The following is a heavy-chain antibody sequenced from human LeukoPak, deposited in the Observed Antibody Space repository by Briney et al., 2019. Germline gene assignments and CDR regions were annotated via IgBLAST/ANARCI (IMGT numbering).Heavy chain of an antibody. V-gene: IGHV1-69*13. D-gene: IGHD2-21*01. CDR2: IIPIFGTA. Sequence: SVKVSCKASGYTFTSYGISWVRQAPGQGLEWMGGIIPIFGTANYAQKFQGRVTITADESTSTAYMELSSLRSEDTAVYYCARGDRDNWFDPWGQGTLVTVSS. CDR1: GYTFTSYG. J-gene: IGHJ5*02. CDR3: ARGDRDNWFDP.